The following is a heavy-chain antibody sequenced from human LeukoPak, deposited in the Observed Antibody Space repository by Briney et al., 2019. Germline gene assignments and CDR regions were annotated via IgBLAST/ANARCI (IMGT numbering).Heavy chain of an antibody. CDR1: GFTFSNYG. Sequence: PGGSLRLSCAASGFTFSNYGLSWIRQAPGKGLEWVSGIGGSGGSTYYADSVRGRFTISRDNSKNTLYLQMNSLRAEDTAVYYCAKTGITMTTPYYFDYWGQGTLVTVSS. D-gene: IGHD3-22*01. CDR3: AKTGITMTTPYYFDY. J-gene: IGHJ4*02. CDR2: IGGSGGST. V-gene: IGHV3-23*01.